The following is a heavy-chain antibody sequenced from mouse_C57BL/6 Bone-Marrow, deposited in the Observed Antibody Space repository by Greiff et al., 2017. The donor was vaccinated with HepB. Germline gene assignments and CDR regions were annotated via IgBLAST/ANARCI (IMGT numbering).Heavy chain of an antibody. Sequence: VQLQQPGTELVKPGASVKLSCKASGYTFTSYWMHWVKQRPGQGLEWIGNINPSNGGTNYNEKFKSKATLTVDKSSSTAYMQLSSLTSEDSAVYYCARFPAYYKGAMDYWGQGTSVTVSS. D-gene: IGHD2-12*01. CDR2: INPSNGGT. CDR3: ARFPAYYKGAMDY. CDR1: GYTFTSYW. J-gene: IGHJ4*01. V-gene: IGHV1-53*01.